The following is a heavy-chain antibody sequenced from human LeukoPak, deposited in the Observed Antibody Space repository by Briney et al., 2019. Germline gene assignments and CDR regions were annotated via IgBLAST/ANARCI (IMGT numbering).Heavy chain of an antibody. Sequence: SETLSLTCTVSGGSISSSSYYWGWIRQPPGKGLEWIGSIYYSGSTYYNPSLKSRVTISVDTSKNQFSLKLSSVTAADTAVYYCARLGGSYWYYFDYWGQGTLVTVSS. D-gene: IGHD1-26*01. V-gene: IGHV4-39*07. CDR2: IYYSGST. J-gene: IGHJ4*02. CDR3: ARLGGSYWYYFDY. CDR1: GGSISSSSYY.